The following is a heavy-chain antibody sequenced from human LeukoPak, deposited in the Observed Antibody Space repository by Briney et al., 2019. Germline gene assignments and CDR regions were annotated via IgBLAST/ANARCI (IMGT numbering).Heavy chain of an antibody. CDR1: GFSISSHW. J-gene: IGHJ1*01. D-gene: IGHD6-13*01. V-gene: IGHV3-7*01. CDR2: IKQDRSEK. Sequence: GGSLRLSCAASGFSISSHWMSWVRQAPGKGLEWVANIKQDRSEKYYVDSVKGRFTISRDNAKNSLYLQMNSLRAEDTAVYYCASKNWYSSSWYPQYFQHWGQGTLVTVSS. CDR3: ASKNWYSSSWYPQYFQH.